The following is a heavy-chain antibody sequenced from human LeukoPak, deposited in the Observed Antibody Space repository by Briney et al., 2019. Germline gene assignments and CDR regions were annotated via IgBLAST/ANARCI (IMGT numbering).Heavy chain of an antibody. V-gene: IGHV3-21*04. CDR2: ISSSSSYI. Sequence: GGSLRLSCAASGFTFSSYSMNWVRQAPGKGLEWVSSISSSSSYIHYADSVKGRFTISRDNAKNSLYLQTNSLRAEDTALYYCAKARDSRRDGYIPLDYWGQGTLVTVSS. CDR1: GFTFSSYS. J-gene: IGHJ4*02. CDR3: AKARDSRRDGYIPLDY. D-gene: IGHD5-24*01.